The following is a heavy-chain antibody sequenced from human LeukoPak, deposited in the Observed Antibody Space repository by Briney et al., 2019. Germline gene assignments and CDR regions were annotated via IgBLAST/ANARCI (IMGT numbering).Heavy chain of an antibody. Sequence: GGSLRLSCAVSGFTVSAHYMSWVRQAPGKGLECVSFLYTGGDTYYADSVKGRFTISRDNSKNTLYLQMNSLRAEDTAVYYCAKDTHRVVPKWFDPWGQGTLVTVSS. J-gene: IGHJ5*02. CDR3: AKDTHRVVPKWFDP. D-gene: IGHD3-3*01. V-gene: IGHV3-53*01. CDR1: GFTVSAHY. CDR2: LYTGGDT.